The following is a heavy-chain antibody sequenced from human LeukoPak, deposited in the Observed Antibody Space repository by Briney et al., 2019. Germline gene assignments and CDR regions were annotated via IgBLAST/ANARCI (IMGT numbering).Heavy chain of an antibody. D-gene: IGHD6-19*01. J-gene: IGHJ4*02. CDR3: TSYSSGCNPY. Sequence: PGGSLRLSCEASGFTFSNAWMSWVRQSPGKGLEWVGRIKSKADGETTDYAAPVKGRFTVSRDDSKNTLHLQMNNLKTEDTAVYYCTSYSSGCNPYWGQGTLVTVSS. CDR1: GFTFSNAW. V-gene: IGHV3-15*01. CDR2: IKSKADGETT.